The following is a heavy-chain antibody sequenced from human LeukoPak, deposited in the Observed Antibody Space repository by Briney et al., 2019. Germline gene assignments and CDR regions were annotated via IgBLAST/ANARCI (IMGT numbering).Heavy chain of an antibody. D-gene: IGHD2-2*01. CDR3: ARSPPALKEFRD. CDR2: IYTSGTT. V-gene: IGHV4-4*08. CDR1: GGSISTDY. J-gene: IGHJ4*02. Sequence: SETLSLTCTVSGGSISTDYWSWIRQPPGKGLEWIGYIYTSGTTNSNPSLKSRVTISADTSKNQFSLKVRSVTAADTAVYYCARSPPALKEFRDWGPGTLVTVSS.